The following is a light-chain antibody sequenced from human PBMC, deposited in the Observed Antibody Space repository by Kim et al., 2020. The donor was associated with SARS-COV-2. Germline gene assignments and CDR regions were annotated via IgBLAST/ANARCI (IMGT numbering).Light chain of an antibody. J-gene: IGLJ2*01. V-gene: IGLV2-14*03. CDR2: DVS. CDR3: SSYTSSNTVV. Sequence: GQSIPISCTGTSSDVGGYNYVSWYQQHPGKAPKLMIYDVSNRPSGLSNRFSGSKSGNTASLTISGLQAEDEADYYCSSYTSSNTVVFGGGTQLTVL. CDR1: SSDVGGYNY.